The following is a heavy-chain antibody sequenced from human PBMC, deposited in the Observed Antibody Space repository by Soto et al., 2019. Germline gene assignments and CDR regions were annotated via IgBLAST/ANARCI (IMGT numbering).Heavy chain of an antibody. V-gene: IGHV3-7*04. J-gene: IGHJ6*02. Sequence: EVHLVESGGGLVQPGGSLRLSCAASGFTFNTYWMTWVRQAPGKGLEWVANIKQDGSETYSVDSVKGRFTIYRDNAKNSLYLQMNSLRAEDTAVYYCARDPPYGSGTSQNYGMDVWVQGTTVTVSS. D-gene: IGHD3-10*01. CDR2: IKQDGSET. CDR3: ARDPPYGSGTSQNYGMDV. CDR1: GFTFNTYW.